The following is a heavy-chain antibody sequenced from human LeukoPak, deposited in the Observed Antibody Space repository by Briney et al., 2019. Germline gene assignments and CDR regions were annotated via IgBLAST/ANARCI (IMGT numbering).Heavy chain of an antibody. V-gene: IGHV3-23*01. CDR1: GFTFSTYS. CDR2: IYGSGDTT. J-gene: IGHJ4*02. CDR3: AKDQRPDSGYDIDY. Sequence: GGSLRLSCAASGFTFSTYSMSWVRHAPRKGLEWVSVIYGSGDTTNYADSVKGRFTISRDNSKNMLYLQMHGLRAEDTAVYYCAKDQRPDSGYDIDYWGQGTLVTVSS. D-gene: IGHD5-12*01.